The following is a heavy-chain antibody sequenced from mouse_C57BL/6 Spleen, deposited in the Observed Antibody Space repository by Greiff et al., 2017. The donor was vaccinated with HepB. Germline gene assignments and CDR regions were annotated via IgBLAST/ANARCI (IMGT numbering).Heavy chain of an antibody. J-gene: IGHJ2*01. CDR3: TRDYDGHFDY. Sequence: EVQLQQSGAELVRPGASVKLSCTASGFNIKDDYMHWVKQRPEQGLEWIGWIDPENGDTEYASKFQGKATITADTSSNTAYLQLSSLTSEDTAVYYCTRDYDGHFDYWGQGTTLTVSS. D-gene: IGHD2-4*01. V-gene: IGHV14-4*01. CDR2: IDPENGDT. CDR1: GFNIKDDY.